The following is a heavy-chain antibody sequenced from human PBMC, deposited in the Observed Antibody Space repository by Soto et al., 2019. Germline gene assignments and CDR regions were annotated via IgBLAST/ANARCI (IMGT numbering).Heavy chain of an antibody. CDR1: GFTFNSYG. CDR3: ARPLVAPVADPYYYGMDV. D-gene: IGHD6-19*01. Sequence: GGSLRLSCTASGFTFNSYGFNWVRQSPGKGLEWVAVIWYDGNTKYYADSVKGRFTISRDNLRSTVYLQMNSLTAEDTAVYYCARPLVAPVADPYYYGMDVWGQGTTVTVSS. V-gene: IGHV3-33*01. J-gene: IGHJ6*02. CDR2: IWYDGNTK.